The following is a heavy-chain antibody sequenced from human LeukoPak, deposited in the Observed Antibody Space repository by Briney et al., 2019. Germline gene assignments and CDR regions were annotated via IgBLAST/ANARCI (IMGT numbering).Heavy chain of an antibody. D-gene: IGHD6-13*01. Sequence: GGSLRLSCAASGFTFSSYSMNWVRQAPGKGLEWVSVIYSGGSTYYADSVKGRFTISRDNSKNTLYLQMNSLRAEDTAVYYCARAPPSSSWYGSYYMDVWGKGTTVTVSS. V-gene: IGHV3-53*01. CDR3: ARAPPSSSWYGSYYMDV. J-gene: IGHJ6*03. CDR2: IYSGGST. CDR1: GFTFSSYS.